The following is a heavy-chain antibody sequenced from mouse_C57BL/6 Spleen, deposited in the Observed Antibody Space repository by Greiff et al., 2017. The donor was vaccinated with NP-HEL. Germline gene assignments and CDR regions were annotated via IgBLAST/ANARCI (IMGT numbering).Heavy chain of an antibody. CDR3: VRLYYGSSLAMDY. V-gene: IGHV10-1*01. J-gene: IGHJ4*01. Sequence: EVKLVESGGGLVQPKGSLKLSCAASGFSFNTYAMNWVRQAPGKGLEWVARIRSKSNNYATYYADSVKDRFTISRDDSESMLYLQMNNLKTEDTAMYYCVRLYYGSSLAMDYWGQGTSVTVSS. CDR2: IRSKSNNYAT. D-gene: IGHD1-1*01. CDR1: GFSFNTYA.